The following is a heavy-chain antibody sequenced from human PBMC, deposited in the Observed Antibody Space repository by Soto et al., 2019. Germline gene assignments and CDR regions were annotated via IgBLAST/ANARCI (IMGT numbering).Heavy chain of an antibody. CDR2: ISYDGSNK. V-gene: IGHV3-30*18. D-gene: IGHD3-10*01. CDR3: AKGGDYGSGLFDP. CDR1: GFTFSSYG. Sequence: GGSLRLSCAASGFTFSSYGMHWVRQAPGKGLEWVAVISYDGSNKYYADSVKGRFTISRDNSKNTLYLQMNSLRAEDTAVYYCAKGGDYGSGLFDPWGQGTLVTVSS. J-gene: IGHJ5*02.